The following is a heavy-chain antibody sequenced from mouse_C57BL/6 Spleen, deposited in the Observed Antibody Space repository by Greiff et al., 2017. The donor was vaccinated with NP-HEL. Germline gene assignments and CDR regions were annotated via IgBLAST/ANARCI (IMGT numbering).Heavy chain of an antibody. D-gene: IGHD3-3*01. V-gene: IGHV1-80*01. Sequence: VQLQQSGAELVKPGASVTISCKASGYAFSSYWMNWVKQRPGQGLEWIGQIYPGDGDTNYNGKFKGKATLTADKSSSTDYMQLSSVTSEDYEGDSWARSGTGYAMDDWGKGTSVTVSS. J-gene: IGHJ4*01. CDR2: IYPGDGDT. CDR3: ARSGTGYAMDD. CDR1: GYAFSSYW.